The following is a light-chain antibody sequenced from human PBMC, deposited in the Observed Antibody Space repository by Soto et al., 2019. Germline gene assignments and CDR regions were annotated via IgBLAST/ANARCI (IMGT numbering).Light chain of an antibody. Sequence: EIVLTQSPGTLSLSPGERATLSCRASQSVFNHNLAWYQQKSGQAPRLLMFGASSRATGIPARLSGSGSGTAFTLTISRLEPEDLEIYHCQQYGGSPRTFGQGTKLEIK. CDR1: QSVFNHN. CDR2: GAS. V-gene: IGKV3-20*01. J-gene: IGKJ2*01. CDR3: QQYGGSPRT.